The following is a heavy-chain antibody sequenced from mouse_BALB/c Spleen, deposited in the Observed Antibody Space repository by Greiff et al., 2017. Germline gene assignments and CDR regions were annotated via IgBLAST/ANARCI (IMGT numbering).Heavy chain of an antibody. Sequence: QVQLKQSGAELVKPGASVKMSCKASGYTFTSYNMHWVKQTPGQGLEWIGAIYPGNGDTSYNQKFKGKATLTADKSSSTAYMQLSSLTSEDSAVYYCARDYGYCFDYWGQGTTLTVSS. D-gene: IGHD1-2*01. J-gene: IGHJ2*01. CDR2: IYPGNGDT. CDR1: GYTFTSYN. CDR3: ARDYGYCFDY. V-gene: IGHV1-12*01.